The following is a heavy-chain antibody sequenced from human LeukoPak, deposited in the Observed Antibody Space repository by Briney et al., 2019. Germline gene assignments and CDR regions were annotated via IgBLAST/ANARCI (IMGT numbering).Heavy chain of an antibody. CDR1: GFTFSSYA. CDR2: ISGSGGST. Sequence: GGSLRLSCAASGFTFSSYAMSWVRQAPGKGLEWVSAISGSGGSTYYADSVKGRFTIPRDNSKNTLYLQMNSLRAEDTAVYYCAKDQPRQQLGYYYGMDVWGQGTTVTVSS. D-gene: IGHD6-13*01. V-gene: IGHV3-23*01. CDR3: AKDQPRQQLGYYYGMDV. J-gene: IGHJ6*02.